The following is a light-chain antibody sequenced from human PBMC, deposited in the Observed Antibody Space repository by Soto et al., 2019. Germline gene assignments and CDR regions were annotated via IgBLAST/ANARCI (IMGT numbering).Light chain of an antibody. V-gene: IGKV1-16*01. Sequence: DIQMTQSPSSLSASVGDRVTITCRASQGINNSLAWYQQKPGKVPNLLIYGASTLESGVPGRFSGSGVGTHFTLTISGLQPEDFATYHCQHYNSYSRAFGQGTKVDIK. CDR2: GAS. J-gene: IGKJ1*01. CDR3: QHYNSYSRA. CDR1: QGINNS.